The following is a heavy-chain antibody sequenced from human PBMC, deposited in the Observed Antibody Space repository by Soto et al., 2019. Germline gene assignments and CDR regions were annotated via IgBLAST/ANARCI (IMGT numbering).Heavy chain of an antibody. J-gene: IGHJ4*02. V-gene: IGHV2-70*13. D-gene: IGHD5-12*01. CDR3: ARIHGPSGNYDLDY. Sequence: GSGPTLVNPTQTLTLTCTFSGFSITTRAMCVSWIRQPPGKALEWLALIDWADDKYYSTSLKTRLTISKDTSKNQVVLTMTNVDPDTATYYCARIHGPSGNYDLDYWGQGTLVTVSS. CDR1: GFSITTRAMC. CDR2: IDWADDK.